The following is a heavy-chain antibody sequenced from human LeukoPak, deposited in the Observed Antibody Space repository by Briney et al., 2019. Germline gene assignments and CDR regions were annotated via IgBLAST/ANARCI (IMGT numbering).Heavy chain of an antibody. V-gene: IGHV4-31*03. CDR1: GGSISSGGYY. J-gene: IGHJ6*02. Sequence: PSQTLSLTCTVSGGSISSGGYYWSWIRQHPGKGLEWIGYIYYSGSTYYNPSLKSRVTISVDTSKNQFSLKLSSVTAADTAAYYCARDRPYYDISGYYSGYYYGMDDWGQGTTVTVSS. CDR3: ARDRPYYDISGYYSGYYYGMDD. D-gene: IGHD3-22*01. CDR2: IYYSGST.